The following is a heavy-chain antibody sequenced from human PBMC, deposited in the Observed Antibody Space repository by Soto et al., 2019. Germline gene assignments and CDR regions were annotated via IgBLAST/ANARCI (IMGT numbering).Heavy chain of an antibody. J-gene: IGHJ3*02. D-gene: IGHD3-22*01. CDR3: ARATWLSDTDDAFDI. CDR1: GGTFSSYA. V-gene: IGHV1-69*13. CDR2: IIPIFGTA. Sequence: GASVKVSCKASGGTFSSYAISWVRQAPGQGLEWMGGIIPIFGTANYAQKFQGRVTITGDDSTSTAYMELSSLRSEDTAVYYCARATWLSDTDDAFDIWGQGTMVTGSS.